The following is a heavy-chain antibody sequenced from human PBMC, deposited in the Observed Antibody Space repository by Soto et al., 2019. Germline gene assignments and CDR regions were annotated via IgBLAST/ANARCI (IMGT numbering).Heavy chain of an antibody. V-gene: IGHV1-69*12. Sequence: QVQLVQSGAEVKKPGSSVKVSCKASGSTFSSYAISWVRQAPGQGLEWMGGIIPIFGTANYAQKFQGRVTITADESTSTAYMELSSLRSEDTAVYYCARLSSGYYVRIADYWGQGTLVTVSS. J-gene: IGHJ4*02. CDR1: GSTFSSYA. CDR2: IIPIFGTA. D-gene: IGHD3-22*01. CDR3: ARLSSGYYVRIADY.